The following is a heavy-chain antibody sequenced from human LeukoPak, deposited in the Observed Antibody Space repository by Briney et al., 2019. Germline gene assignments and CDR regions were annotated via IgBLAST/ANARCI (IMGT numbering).Heavy chain of an antibody. CDR3: ATLTGYSSESWFDP. Sequence: SETLSLTCTVSGDSISGGDYYWTWIRQPAGKGLEWIGRISTSGTTNYNPSLKSRVSFFLDTSKNQFSLKLSSVTAADTAVYYCATLTGYSSESWFDPWGQGILVTVSS. CDR1: GDSISGGDYY. J-gene: IGHJ5*02. V-gene: IGHV4-61*02. D-gene: IGHD3-9*01. CDR2: ISTSGTT.